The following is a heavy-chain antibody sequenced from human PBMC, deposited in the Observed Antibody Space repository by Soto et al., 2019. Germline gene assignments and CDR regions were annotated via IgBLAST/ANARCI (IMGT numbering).Heavy chain of an antibody. Sequence: ASVKVSCKASGCTFTHYYIHWVRQAPGQGLEWMGIIDPNGGITTYAQKFRAGFTMTRDTSTSTVYLELSSLRSEDSAIYYCATSVNSAMAFDYWGQGTLVTVSS. D-gene: IGHD5-18*01. CDR1: GCTFTHYY. CDR3: ATSVNSAMAFDY. CDR2: IDPNGGIT. J-gene: IGHJ4*02. V-gene: IGHV1-46*01.